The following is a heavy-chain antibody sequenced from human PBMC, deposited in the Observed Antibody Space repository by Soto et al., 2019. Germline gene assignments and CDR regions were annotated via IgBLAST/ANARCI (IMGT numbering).Heavy chain of an antibody. CDR2: IYYSGTT. V-gene: IGHV4-30-4*01. CDR3: ARALIQLWPHYYYGMDV. Sequence: SESLSLTCTVSGGSISSGDYYWSWIRQPPGKGLEWIGYIYYSGTTYYNPSLKSRVTISVDTSKNQFSLKVSSVTAADTAVYYCARALIQLWPHYYYGMDVWGQGTTVTVSS. CDR1: GGSISSGDYY. D-gene: IGHD5-18*01. J-gene: IGHJ6*02.